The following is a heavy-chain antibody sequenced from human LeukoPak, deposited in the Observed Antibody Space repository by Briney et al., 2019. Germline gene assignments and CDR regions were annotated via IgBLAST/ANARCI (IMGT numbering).Heavy chain of an antibody. D-gene: IGHD7-27*01. CDR3: ARTILWGYYYYGMDV. J-gene: IGHJ6*02. CDR1: GGSISSSSYY. Sequence: KPSETLSLTCTVSGGSISSSSYYWGWIRQPPGKGLEWIGSIYYSGSTYYNPSLKSRVTISVDTSKNQFSLKLSSVTAADTAVYYCARTILWGYYYYGMDVWGQGTTVTVSS. V-gene: IGHV4-39*07. CDR2: IYYSGST.